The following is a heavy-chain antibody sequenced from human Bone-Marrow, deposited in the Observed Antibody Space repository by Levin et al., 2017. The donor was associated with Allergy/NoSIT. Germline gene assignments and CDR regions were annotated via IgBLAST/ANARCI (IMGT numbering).Heavy chain of an antibody. CDR3: ARIGNNNDLRPLEH. CDR2: ISSSGRYI. J-gene: IGHJ1*01. Sequence: PGGSLRLSCAASGFIFTSYSMSWVRQAPGKGPEWVSSISSSGRYIYYADSVKGRFTISRDNGKNSVNLQMNSLRVEDTALFYCARIGNNNDLRPLEHWGQGILVTVSS. D-gene: IGHD5/OR15-5a*01. V-gene: IGHV3-21*01. CDR1: GFIFTSYS.